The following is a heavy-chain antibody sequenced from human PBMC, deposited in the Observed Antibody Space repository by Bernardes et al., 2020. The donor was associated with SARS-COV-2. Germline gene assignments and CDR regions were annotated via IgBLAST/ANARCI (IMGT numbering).Heavy chain of an antibody. CDR1: GFTFDDYT. J-gene: IGHJ6*02. Sequence: GGSLRLSCAASGFTFDDYTMHWVRQAPGKGLEWVSLISWDGGSTYYADSVKGRFTISRDNSKNTLYLQMNSLRTEDTALYYCAKGIVPSASCYFPGIDYYYGRDVWGQGTTVTVSS. CDR2: ISWDGGST. V-gene: IGHV3-43*01. CDR3: AKGIVPSASCYFPGIDYYYGRDV. D-gene: IGHD2-2*01.